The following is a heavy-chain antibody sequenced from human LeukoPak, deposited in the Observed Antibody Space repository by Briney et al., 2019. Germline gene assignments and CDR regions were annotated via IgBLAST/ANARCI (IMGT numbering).Heavy chain of an antibody. CDR2: INSDGSST. CDR3: ASGGYYYDSSGPELDY. CDR1: GFTFSSYW. D-gene: IGHD3-22*01. J-gene: IGHJ4*02. Sequence: GGSLRLSCAASGFTFSSYWMHWVRQAPGKGLVWVSRINSDGSSTSYADSVKGRFTISRDNAKNSLYLQMNSLRAEDTAVYYCASGGYYYDSSGPELDYWGQGTLVTVSS. V-gene: IGHV3-74*01.